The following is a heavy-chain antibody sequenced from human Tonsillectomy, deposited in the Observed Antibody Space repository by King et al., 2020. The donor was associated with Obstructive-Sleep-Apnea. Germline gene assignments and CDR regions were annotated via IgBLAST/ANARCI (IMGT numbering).Heavy chain of an antibody. Sequence: VQLVESGGGVVRPGRSLRLSCGASGLTFSTYAMHWVRQAPGKGLEWVAFISDDGTNKYYADSVKGRFTISRDNSKNTVSLQINGLRTDDTAVYFCAREDNYGSGNYYKSFDSWGQGTLVTVSS. D-gene: IGHD3-10*01. CDR2: ISDDGTNK. V-gene: IGHV3-30*04. CDR1: GLTFSTYA. J-gene: IGHJ4*02. CDR3: AREDNYGSGNYYKSFDS.